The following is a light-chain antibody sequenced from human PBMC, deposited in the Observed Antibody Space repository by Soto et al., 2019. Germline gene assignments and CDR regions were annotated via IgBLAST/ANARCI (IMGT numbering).Light chain of an antibody. V-gene: IGLV2-11*01. CDR1: SSDAGGYSY. CDR2: DVS. J-gene: IGLJ1*01. Sequence: QSALTQPRSVSGSPGQSVTISCTGTSSDAGGYSYVSWYQQHPGKAPKLMIYDVSKRPSGVPDRFSGSKSGNTASLTISGLQAEDEADYYCCSYAGSPYVFGTGTKVTVL. CDR3: CSYAGSPYV.